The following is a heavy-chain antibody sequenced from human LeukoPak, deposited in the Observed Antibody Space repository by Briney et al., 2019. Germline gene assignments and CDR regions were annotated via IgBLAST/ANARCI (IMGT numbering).Heavy chain of an antibody. Sequence: ASVKVSCKASGYSFTSYGFNWVRQAPGQGLEWMGWMSAYNGKTNYAHSLQGRVTVTADTSTSTAYMELRSLRSEDTAVYYCARGETATTGNYYYYMDVWGKGTTVTVSS. CDR2: MSAYNGKT. CDR1: GYSFTSYG. J-gene: IGHJ6*03. D-gene: IGHD1-7*01. CDR3: ARGETATTGNYYYYMDV. V-gene: IGHV1-18*01.